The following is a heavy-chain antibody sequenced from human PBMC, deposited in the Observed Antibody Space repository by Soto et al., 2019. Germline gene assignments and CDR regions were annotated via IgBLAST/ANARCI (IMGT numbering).Heavy chain of an antibody. CDR2: IKQDGSEK. CDR1: GFTFSSYW. D-gene: IGHD2-15*01. J-gene: IGHJ4*02. V-gene: IGHV3-7*01. CDR3: AREGGMGYCSGGSCY. Sequence: EVQLVESGGGLVQPGGSLRLSCAASGFTFSSYWMSWVRRAPGKGLEWVANIKQDGSEKYYVDSVKGRFTISRDNAKNSLYLQMNSLRAEDTAVYYCAREGGMGYCSGGSCYWGQGTLVTVSS.